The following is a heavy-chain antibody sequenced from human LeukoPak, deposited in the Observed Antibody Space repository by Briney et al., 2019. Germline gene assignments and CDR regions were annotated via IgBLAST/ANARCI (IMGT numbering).Heavy chain of an antibody. CDR3: AKDLGGHGNYDILTGYSASALDY. CDR2: ISGSGGST. Sequence: PGGSLRLSCAASGFTFSSYAMSWVRQAPGKGLEWVSAISGSGGSTYYADSVKGRFTISRDNSKNTLYLQMNSLRAEDTAVYYCAKDLGGHGNYDILTGYSASALDYWGQGTLVTVSS. CDR1: GFTFSSYA. J-gene: IGHJ4*02. D-gene: IGHD3-9*01. V-gene: IGHV3-23*01.